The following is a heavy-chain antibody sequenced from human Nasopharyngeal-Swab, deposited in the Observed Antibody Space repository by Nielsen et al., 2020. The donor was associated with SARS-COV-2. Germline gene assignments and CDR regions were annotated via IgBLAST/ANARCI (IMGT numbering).Heavy chain of an antibody. D-gene: IGHD4-17*01. CDR2: ISYDGSNK. J-gene: IGHJ6*02. V-gene: IGHV3-30*18. CDR1: GFTFSSYG. CDR3: AKDLFRDYGVYYYNGMDV. Sequence: SLKISCAASGFTFSSYGMHWVRQAPGKGLEWVAVISYDGSNKYYADSVKGRFTISRDNSKNTLYLQMNSLRAEDTAVYYCAKDLFRDYGVYYYNGMDVWGQGTTVTVSS.